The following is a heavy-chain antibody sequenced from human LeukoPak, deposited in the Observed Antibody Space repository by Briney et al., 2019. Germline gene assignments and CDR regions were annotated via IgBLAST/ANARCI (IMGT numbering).Heavy chain of an antibody. D-gene: IGHD2-2*01. CDR3: TTEKSTAFDI. Sequence: SGGSLRLSCAASGFTFSTYWMNWVRQVPGKGLMWVSRSKSDGSTNYADSVKGRFTISRDNAKNTLFLQMNSLRAEDTAVYYCTTEKSTAFDIWGQGTMVTVSS. V-gene: IGHV3-74*01. CDR2: SKSDGST. CDR1: GFTFSTYW. J-gene: IGHJ3*02.